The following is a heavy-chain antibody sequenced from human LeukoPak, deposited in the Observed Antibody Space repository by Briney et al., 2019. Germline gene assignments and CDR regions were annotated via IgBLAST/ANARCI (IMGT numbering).Heavy chain of an antibody. D-gene: IGHD2-15*01. V-gene: IGHV4-31*03. CDR3: ASYCSGGSCYNPSFDY. CDR1: GRPISRGGYH. CDR2: IYYSGST. Sequence: PSHTLSLTCTVSGRPISRGGYHWSSIPKQPGKGLEWIGYIYYSGSTYYNPSLKSRVTISVDTSKNQFSLRLSSVTAADTAVYYCASYCSGGSCYNPSFDYWGQGTLVTVSS. J-gene: IGHJ4*02.